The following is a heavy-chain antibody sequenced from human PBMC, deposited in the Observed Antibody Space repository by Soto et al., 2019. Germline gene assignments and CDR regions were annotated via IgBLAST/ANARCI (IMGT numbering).Heavy chain of an antibody. V-gene: IGHV4-31*03. D-gene: IGHD6-13*01. CDR2: IYYSGST. Sequence: PSDTMSLTCTVSGGSINSGGYYWSWIRQHPGKGLEWIGYIYYSGSTYYNPSLKSRVTISVDTSKNQFSLKLSSVTAADTAVYYCARSHSSSWSFWFDPWGQGTLVTVSS. CDR1: GGSINSGGYY. J-gene: IGHJ5*02. CDR3: ARSHSSSWSFWFDP.